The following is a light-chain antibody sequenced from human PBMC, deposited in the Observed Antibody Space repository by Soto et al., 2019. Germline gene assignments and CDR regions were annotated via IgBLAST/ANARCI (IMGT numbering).Light chain of an antibody. CDR1: QSVSRSY. Sequence: EIVLTQSPGTLSLSPGERATLSCRASQSVSRSYLAWYQQKPGQAPRLLIYGASSRATGIPDMFTGSGSGTDFTLTISPLEPEDFAVYSCPHYGDSSYTFGQGTKLEIK. J-gene: IGKJ2*01. V-gene: IGKV3-20*01. CDR3: PHYGDSSYT. CDR2: GAS.